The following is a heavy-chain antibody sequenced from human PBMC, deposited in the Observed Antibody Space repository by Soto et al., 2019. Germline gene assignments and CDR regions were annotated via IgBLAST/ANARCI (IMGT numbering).Heavy chain of an antibody. D-gene: IGHD1-26*01. Sequence: EVQLVESGGGLVQPGGSLRLSCAASGFTFSKYWMYWVRQAPGKGLVWVARINGDGSSTTYADSVKGRFTISRDNANNALHLQMNSLRAEDTALYYFASLGGTSRLWYFDLWGRGTLVTVSS. CDR2: INGDGSST. CDR3: ASLGGTSRLWYFDL. V-gene: IGHV3-74*01. CDR1: GFTFSKYW. J-gene: IGHJ2*01.